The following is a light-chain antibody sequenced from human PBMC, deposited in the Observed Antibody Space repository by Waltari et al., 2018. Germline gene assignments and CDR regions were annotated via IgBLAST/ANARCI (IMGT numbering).Light chain of an antibody. CDR1: QTLANTDGNTY. V-gene: IGKV2-30*01. CDR2: QVS. CDR3: MQGVRPWT. J-gene: IGKJ1*01. Sequence: DLVMTQSPVSLSVTLGQPASISCRSSQTLANTDGNTYLNWFHQRPGQSPRRLIYQVSKRGSGVPDRFRGSGSDTDFTLEISRVEAEDVGLYYCMQGVRPWTFGQGTKVEIK.